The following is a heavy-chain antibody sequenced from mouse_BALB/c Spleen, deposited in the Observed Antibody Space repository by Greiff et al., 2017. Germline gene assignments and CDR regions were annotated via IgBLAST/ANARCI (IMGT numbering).Heavy chain of an antibody. CDR3: KAYYRYYYAMDY. CDR1: GFNIKDYY. D-gene: IGHD2-14*01. Sequence: DQLQQSGAELVRSGASVKLSCTASGFNIKDYYMHWVKQRPEQGLEWIGWIDPENGDTEYAPKFQGKATMTADTSSNTAYLQLSSLTSEDTAVYYCKAYYRYYYAMDYWGQGTSVTVSS. CDR2: IDPENGDT. V-gene: IGHV14-4*02. J-gene: IGHJ4*01.